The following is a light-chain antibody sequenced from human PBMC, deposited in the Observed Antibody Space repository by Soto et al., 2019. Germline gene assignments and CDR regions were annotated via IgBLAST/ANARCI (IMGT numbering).Light chain of an antibody. V-gene: IGKV1-9*01. CDR3: QQLSRYPLT. CDR2: SAS. Sequence: DIQLTQSPSVLSASVGDTVTITCRASQALSSYLAWYQQKPGKAPDLLIYSASTLQSGVPSRFSGSGSETEFSLTIRALHPEAFATYYRQQLSRYPLTFGGGTKVDIK. CDR1: QALSSY. J-gene: IGKJ4*01.